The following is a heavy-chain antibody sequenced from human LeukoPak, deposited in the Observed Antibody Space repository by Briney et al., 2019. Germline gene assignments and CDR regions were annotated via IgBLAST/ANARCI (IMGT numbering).Heavy chain of an antibody. Sequence: PGGSLRLSCAASGFTFSAHTMHWVRQPTGKGLEWVSAIGTGGDTFYPGSVKGRFTISRENVKNSLYLQMNSLRAEDTAVYYCARQMTPHGNFDYWDQGTLVTVSS. D-gene: IGHD1-26*01. CDR2: IGTGGDT. CDR1: GFTFSAHT. J-gene: IGHJ4*02. CDR3: ARQMTPHGNFDY. V-gene: IGHV3-13*01.